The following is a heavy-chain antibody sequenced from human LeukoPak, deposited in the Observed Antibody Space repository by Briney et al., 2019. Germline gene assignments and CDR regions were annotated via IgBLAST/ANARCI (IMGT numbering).Heavy chain of an antibody. J-gene: IGHJ2*01. CDR2: IYYSGST. Sequence: PSETLSLTCTVSGGSISSYYWSWIRQSPGKGLEWIGYIYYSGSTNYNPSLKSRVTISVDTSKNQFSLKLSSVTAADTAVYYCARSGQQLVINWYFDLWGRGTLVTVSS. D-gene: IGHD6-13*01. V-gene: IGHV4-59*08. CDR3: ARSGQQLVINWYFDL. CDR1: GGSISSYY.